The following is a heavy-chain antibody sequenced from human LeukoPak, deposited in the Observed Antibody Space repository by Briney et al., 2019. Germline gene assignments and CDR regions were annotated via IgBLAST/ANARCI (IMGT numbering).Heavy chain of an antibody. Sequence: SETLSLTCAVYGGSFSGYYWSWIRQPPGKGLEWIGEINHSGSTNYNPSLKSRVTISVDTSKSQFSLKLSSVTAADTAVYYCARVGYGDYYFDYWGQGTLVTVSS. V-gene: IGHV4-34*01. CDR1: GGSFSGYY. CDR3: ARVGYGDYYFDY. CDR2: INHSGST. D-gene: IGHD4-17*01. J-gene: IGHJ4*02.